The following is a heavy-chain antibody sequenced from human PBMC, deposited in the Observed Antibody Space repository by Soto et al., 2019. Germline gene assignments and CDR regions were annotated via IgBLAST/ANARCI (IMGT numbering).Heavy chain of an antibody. D-gene: IGHD6-19*01. V-gene: IGHV3-9*01. CDR1: GFTFDDYA. CDR3: AKDTEQWLGGGDY. Sequence: EVQLVESGGGLVQPGRSLRLSCAASGFTFDDYAMHWVRQAPGKGLEWVSGISWNSGSIGYADSVKGRFTISRDNAKNSLYLQMNSLGAEDPALYYCAKDTEQWLGGGDYWGQGTLVTVSS. J-gene: IGHJ4*02. CDR2: ISWNSGSI.